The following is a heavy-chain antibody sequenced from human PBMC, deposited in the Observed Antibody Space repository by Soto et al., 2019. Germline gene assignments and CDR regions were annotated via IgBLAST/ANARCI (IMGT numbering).Heavy chain of an antibody. V-gene: IGHV3-30*04. CDR1: GFTFNSYA. CDR2: ISFNGIDT. Sequence: QVQLVESGGGVVQPGGSLTLSCAASGFTFNSYAMHWVRQAPGQGLEWVAVISFNGIDTYYADSVKGRVTISRDNSRNTVFLQMTSLRTEDTAVFYCARDIERIQGPHHNSVGPGHWGQGTLFTVSS. D-gene: IGHD1-1*01. J-gene: IGHJ4*02. CDR3: ARDIERIQGPHHNSVGPGH.